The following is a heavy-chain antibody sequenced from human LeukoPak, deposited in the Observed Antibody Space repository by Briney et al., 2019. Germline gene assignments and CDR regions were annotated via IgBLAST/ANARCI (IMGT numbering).Heavy chain of an antibody. J-gene: IGHJ4*01. CDR2: IIPIFGTT. CDR1: GGTFRTYA. V-gene: IGHV1-69*13. CDR3: AREGGGGYCTTTRCYYLDY. D-gene: IGHD2-2*01. Sequence: ASVKVSCTASGGTFRTYAISWVRQAPGQGLEWMGGIIPIFGTTNYAQKFQGRVTITADESTSTAYMELSSLRSEDTAVYYCAREGGGGYCTTTRCYYLDYWGLGTLVTVSS.